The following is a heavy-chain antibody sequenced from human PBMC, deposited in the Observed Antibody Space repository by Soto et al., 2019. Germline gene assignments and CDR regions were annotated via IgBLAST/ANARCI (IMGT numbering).Heavy chain of an antibody. V-gene: IGHV4-34*01. Sequence: PSETLSLTCAVYGGSFSGYYWSWIRQPPGKGLEWIGEINHSGSTNYNPSLKSRVTISVDTSKNQFSLKLSSVTAADTAVYYCARGASGYYDSRRYYSPYYLDYWGQGTLVTVSS. CDR3: ARGASGYYDSRRYYSPYYLDY. D-gene: IGHD3-22*01. CDR1: GGSFSGYY. J-gene: IGHJ4*02. CDR2: INHSGST.